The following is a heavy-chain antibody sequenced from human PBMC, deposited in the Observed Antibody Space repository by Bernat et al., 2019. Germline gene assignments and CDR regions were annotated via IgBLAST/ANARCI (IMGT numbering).Heavy chain of an antibody. CDR2: ISYDGSNK. Sequence: QVQLVESGGGVVQPGRSLRLSCAASGFTFSSYAMHWVRQAPGKGLEWVAVISYDGSNKYYADSVKGRFTISRDNSKNTLYLQMNSLRAEDTAVYYCAKAYCSGGSCYLSRYFDLWGRGTLVTVSS. CDR1: GFTFSSYA. J-gene: IGHJ2*01. V-gene: IGHV3-30-3*01. CDR3: AKAYCSGGSCYLSRYFDL. D-gene: IGHD2-15*01.